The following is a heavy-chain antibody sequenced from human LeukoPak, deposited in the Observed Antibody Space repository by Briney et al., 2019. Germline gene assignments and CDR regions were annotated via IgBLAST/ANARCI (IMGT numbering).Heavy chain of an antibody. CDR3: ARVFSGGTNSAGY. J-gene: IGHJ4*02. D-gene: IGHD1-1*01. Sequence: SVKVSCKASGGTFSSYAISWVRQAPGQGLEWMGGIIPIFGTANYAQKFQGRVTITTDKSTSTAYMELSSLRSEDTAVYYCARVFSGGTNSAGYWGQGTLVTVSS. V-gene: IGHV1-69*05. CDR1: GGTFSSYA. CDR2: IIPIFGTA.